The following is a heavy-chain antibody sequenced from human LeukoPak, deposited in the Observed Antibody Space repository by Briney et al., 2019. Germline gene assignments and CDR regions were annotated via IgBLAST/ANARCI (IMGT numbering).Heavy chain of an antibody. J-gene: IGHJ4*02. CDR1: GGSVSSGSYY. D-gene: IGHD3-3*01. Sequence: TSSETLSLTCTVSGGSVSSGSYYWSWIRQPPGKGLEWIGYIYYSGSTNYNPSLKSRITISVDTSKNQFSLKLTSVTAADTAVYYCARAXEVRDXWSGSNGHFDYWGQGTLVTVSS. CDR2: IYYSGST. V-gene: IGHV4-61*01. CDR3: ARAXEVRDXWSGSNGHFDY.